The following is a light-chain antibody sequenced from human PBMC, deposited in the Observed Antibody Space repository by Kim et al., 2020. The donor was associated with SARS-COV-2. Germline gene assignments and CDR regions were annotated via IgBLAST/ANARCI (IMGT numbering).Light chain of an antibody. CDR1: NIGRKN. CDR2: RDS. CDR3: QVWDNSAWV. V-gene: IGLV3-9*01. Sequence: VALGQKARISCGGNNIGRKNVHWYQQKPGQAPVLVIYRDSNRPSGIPERFSGSNSGNTATLTISRAQAGDEADYYCQVWDNSAWVFGGGTQLTVL. J-gene: IGLJ3*02.